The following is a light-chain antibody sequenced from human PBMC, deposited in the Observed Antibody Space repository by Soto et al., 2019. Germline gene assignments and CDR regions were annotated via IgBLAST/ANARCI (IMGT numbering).Light chain of an antibody. V-gene: IGKV3-20*01. CDR3: QQDGGSPRT. CDR2: GAS. CDR1: QSINNNY. Sequence: EIVLTQSPGTLSLSPGERATLSCRASQSINNNYLAWYQQKRGQVPRLLIYGASSRATGIPDRFSGSGSGTDFTLTISRLEPEDFAVYYCQQDGGSPRTFGQGTKVEIK. J-gene: IGKJ1*01.